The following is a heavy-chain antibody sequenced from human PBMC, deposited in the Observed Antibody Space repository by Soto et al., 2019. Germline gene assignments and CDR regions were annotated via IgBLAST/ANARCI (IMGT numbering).Heavy chain of an antibody. CDR3: AREGDGYRQGY. Sequence: QVQLGQSVAEVKKPGSSVKVSCKASGGTFSSYTISWVRQAPGQGLEWMGRIIPILGIANYAQKFQGRVTSTADKSTSTADRELSSLSSEDTAVYYWAREGDGYRQGYRGQGTLVTVSS. CDR2: IIPILGIA. D-gene: IGHD5-12*01. J-gene: IGHJ4*02. CDR1: GGTFSSYT. V-gene: IGHV1-69*08.